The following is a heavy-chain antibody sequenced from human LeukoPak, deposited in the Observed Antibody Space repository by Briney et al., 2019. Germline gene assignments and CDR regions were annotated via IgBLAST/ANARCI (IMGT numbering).Heavy chain of an antibody. J-gene: IGHJ4*02. Sequence: PGGSLRLSCAASGFTFSSYAMSWVRQAPGKGLEWVSTVSGSGSGGNTYYADSVKGRFTISRDNSKNTLYLQMNSLRAEDTAVYYCAKGGGEFDYWGQGTLVTVSS. CDR1: GFTFSSYA. CDR3: AKGGGEFDY. D-gene: IGHD3-16*01. CDR2: VSGSGSGGNT. V-gene: IGHV3-23*01.